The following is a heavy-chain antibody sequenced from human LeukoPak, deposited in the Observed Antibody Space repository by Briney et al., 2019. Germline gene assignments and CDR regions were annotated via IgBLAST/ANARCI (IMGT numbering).Heavy chain of an antibody. CDR1: GFTFSSYA. CDR3: ARARSSSAFDP. Sequence: PGRSLRLSCAASGFTFSSYAMHWVRQAPGKGLEWVAVISYDGSNKYYADSVKGRFTISRDNSKNTLYLQMNSLRAEDTAVYYCARARSSSAFDPWGQGTLVTVSS. CDR2: ISYDGSNK. J-gene: IGHJ5*02. V-gene: IGHV3-30-3*01. D-gene: IGHD6-6*01.